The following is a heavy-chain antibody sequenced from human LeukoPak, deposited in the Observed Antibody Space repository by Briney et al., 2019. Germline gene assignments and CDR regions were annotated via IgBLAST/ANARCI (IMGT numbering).Heavy chain of an antibody. D-gene: IGHD6-6*01. CDR1: GGSISSSSYY. J-gene: IGHJ5*02. CDR3: ARDLGSRSSSS. CDR2: IYYSGST. V-gene: IGHV4-39*07. Sequence: NPSETLSLTCTVSGGSISSSSYYWGWIRQPPGKGLEWIGSIYYSGSTYYNPSLKSRVTISVDTSKNQFSLKLSPVTAADTAVYYCARDLGSRSSSSWGQGTLVTVSS.